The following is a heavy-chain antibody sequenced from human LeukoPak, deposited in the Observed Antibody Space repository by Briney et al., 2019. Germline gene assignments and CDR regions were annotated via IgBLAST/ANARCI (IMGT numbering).Heavy chain of an antibody. CDR1: GYTFTSYG. D-gene: IGHD6-19*01. CDR2: ISASNGNT. J-gene: IGHJ5*02. CDR3: ARVLDKYSRGWYNWFDH. Sequence: SVTLSCKASGYTFTSYGISWVRQAPGQGLERMGWISASNGNTNYAQKLQGRVTMTTDTSTSTAYMELRRLRSDDTAVYYCARVLDKYSRGWYNWFDHWGQQTLVTVSS. V-gene: IGHV1-18*01.